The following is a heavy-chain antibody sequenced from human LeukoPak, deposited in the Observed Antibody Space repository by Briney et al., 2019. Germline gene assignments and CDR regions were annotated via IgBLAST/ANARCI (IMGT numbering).Heavy chain of an antibody. Sequence: SETLSLTCTVSGGSISSYYWSWIRQPPGKGLEWIGHIYYSGSTNYNPSLKSRVTISVDTSKNQFSLKLSSVTAADTAVYYCARVRKVGSWYFDYWGQGTLVTVSS. CDR1: GGSISSYY. CDR3: ARVRKVGSWYFDY. D-gene: IGHD6-13*01. V-gene: IGHV4-59*01. CDR2: IYYSGST. J-gene: IGHJ4*02.